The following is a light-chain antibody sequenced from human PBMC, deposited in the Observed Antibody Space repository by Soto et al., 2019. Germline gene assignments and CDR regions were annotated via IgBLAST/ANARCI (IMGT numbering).Light chain of an antibody. Sequence: QSVLTQPPSASGTPGQRVTISCSGSRSNIGSNYVYWYQQLPGTAPKLLIYTNNQRPSGVPDRFSGSKSGTSGSLAISGLRSEDEADYYCAAWDDSLSGPVFGGGTKLTVL. CDR2: TNN. V-gene: IGLV1-47*01. J-gene: IGLJ2*01. CDR3: AAWDDSLSGPV. CDR1: RSNIGSNY.